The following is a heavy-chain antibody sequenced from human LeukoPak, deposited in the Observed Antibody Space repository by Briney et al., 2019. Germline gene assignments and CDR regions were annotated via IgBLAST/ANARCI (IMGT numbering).Heavy chain of an antibody. Sequence: GGSLRLSCVASGFTFSKYWMTWVRQAPGKGLEWVANIKRDGSQEYYVDAVKGRFTISRGNAKNSLYLQMNSLRVEDTAVYYCARDTTESSNFWSGLGLWGQGTLLTVSS. CDR3: ARDTTESSNFWSGLGL. J-gene: IGHJ4*02. V-gene: IGHV3-7*01. D-gene: IGHD3-3*01. CDR2: IKRDGSQE. CDR1: GFTFSKYW.